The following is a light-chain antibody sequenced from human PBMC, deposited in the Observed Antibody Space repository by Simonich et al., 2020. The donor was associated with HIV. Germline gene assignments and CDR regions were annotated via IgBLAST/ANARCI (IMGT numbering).Light chain of an antibody. CDR3: QQSYSTPLT. V-gene: IGKV1-39*01. CDR2: AAS. J-gene: IGKJ4*01. CDR1: QSISSY. Sequence: DIQMTQSPSSLSASVGDRVTIICRASQSISSYLNWYQPKPGKAPKLLIYAASSLQSGVPSRFSGSGSGTDFTLTISSLQPEDFATYYCQQSYSTPLTFGGGTKVEIK.